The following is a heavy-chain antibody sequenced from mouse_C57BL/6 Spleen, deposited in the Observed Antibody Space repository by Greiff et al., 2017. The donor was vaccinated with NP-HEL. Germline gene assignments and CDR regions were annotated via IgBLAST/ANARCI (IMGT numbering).Heavy chain of an antibody. J-gene: IGHJ4*01. Sequence: VQLQESGAELARPGASVTLSCKASGYTFTSYGISWVKQRTGQGLEWIGEIYPRRGNTYYNEKLKGKATLTADKSSSTAYMELRSLTSEDSAVYFCAMIYYDYPWAMDYWGQGTSVTVSS. CDR2: IYPRRGNT. CDR3: AMIYYDYPWAMDY. D-gene: IGHD2-4*01. V-gene: IGHV1-81*01. CDR1: GYTFTSYG.